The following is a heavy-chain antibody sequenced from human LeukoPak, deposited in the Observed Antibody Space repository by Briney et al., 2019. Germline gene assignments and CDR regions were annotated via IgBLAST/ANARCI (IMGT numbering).Heavy chain of an antibody. CDR3: AKDKGSGSEPDV. D-gene: IGHD1-26*01. CDR2: ISGSGGST. CDR1: GFTLSSYG. V-gene: IGHV3-23*01. J-gene: IGHJ6*04. Sequence: GGTLRLSCAASGFTLSSYGMSWVRQAPGKGLEWVSAISGSGGSTYYADSVKGRFTISRDNSKNTLYLQMNSLRAEDTAVYYCAKDKGSGSEPDVWGKGTTVTISS.